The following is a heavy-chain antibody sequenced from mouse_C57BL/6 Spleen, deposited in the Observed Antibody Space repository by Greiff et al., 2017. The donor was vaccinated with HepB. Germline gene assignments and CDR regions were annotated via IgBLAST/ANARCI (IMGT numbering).Heavy chain of an antibody. V-gene: IGHV1-82*01. Sequence: VKLVESGPELVKPGASVKISCKASGYAFSSSWMNWVKQRPGKGLEWIGRIYPGDGDTNYNGKFKGKATLTADKSSSTAYMQLSSLTSEDSAVYFCAREDYGSSNAMDYWGQGTSVTVSS. D-gene: IGHD1-1*01. CDR2: IYPGDGDT. J-gene: IGHJ4*01. CDR1: GYAFSSSW. CDR3: AREDYGSSNAMDY.